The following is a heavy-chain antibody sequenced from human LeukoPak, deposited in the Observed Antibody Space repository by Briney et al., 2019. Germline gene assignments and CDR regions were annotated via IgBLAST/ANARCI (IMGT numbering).Heavy chain of an antibody. CDR2: IKSKTDGGTT. Sequence: GGSLRLSCAASGFTFSNAWMSWVRQAPGKGLEWVGRIKSKTDGGTTDYAAPVKGRFTISRDDSKNTLYLQMNSLRAEDTAVYYCAKGKLSGSYYPLYFDYWGQGTLVTVSS. J-gene: IGHJ4*02. CDR3: AKGKLSGSYYPLYFDY. CDR1: GFTFSNAW. D-gene: IGHD3-10*01. V-gene: IGHV3-15*01.